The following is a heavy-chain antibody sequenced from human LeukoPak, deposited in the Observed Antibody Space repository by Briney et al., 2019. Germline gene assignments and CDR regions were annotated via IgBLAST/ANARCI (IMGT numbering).Heavy chain of an antibody. D-gene: IGHD4-17*01. CDR1: GYTFTSYA. J-gene: IGHJ6*02. V-gene: IGHV7-4-1*02. CDR2: INTNTGNP. CDR3: ARAPRDYGDYPWYYYYGMDV. Sequence: ASVKVSCKASGYTFTSYAMNWVRQAPGQGLEWMGWINTNTGNPTYAQGFTGRFVFSLDTSVSTAYLQISSLKAEDTAVYYCARAPRDYGDYPWYYYYGMDVWGQGTTVTVSS.